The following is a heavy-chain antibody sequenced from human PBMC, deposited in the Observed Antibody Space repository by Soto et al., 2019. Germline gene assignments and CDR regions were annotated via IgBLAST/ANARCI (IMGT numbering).Heavy chain of an antibody. CDR1: GYTFTSYY. Sequence: ASVKVSCKASGYTFTSYYMHWVRQAPGQGLEWMGIINPSGGSTSYAQKFQGRVTMTRDTSTSTVYMELSSLRSEDTAVYYCARDLLVSEAVAATPFWFDPWGQGTLVTVSS. CDR2: INPSGGST. V-gene: IGHV1-46*01. CDR3: ARDLLVSEAVAATPFWFDP. J-gene: IGHJ5*02. D-gene: IGHD2-15*01.